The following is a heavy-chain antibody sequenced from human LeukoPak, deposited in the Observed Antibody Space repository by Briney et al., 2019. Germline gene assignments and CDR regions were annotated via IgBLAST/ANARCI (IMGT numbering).Heavy chain of an antibody. Sequence: SETLSLTCTVSGGSISSYYWSWIRQPPGKGLEWIGYIYYSGSTNYNPSLKSRVTISVDTSKNQFSLKLSSVTAADTAVYYCARDTITIFGVVIDYWGQGTLVTVSS. V-gene: IGHV4-59*01. CDR3: ARDTITIFGVVIDY. CDR1: GGSISSYY. D-gene: IGHD3-3*01. CDR2: IYYSGST. J-gene: IGHJ4*02.